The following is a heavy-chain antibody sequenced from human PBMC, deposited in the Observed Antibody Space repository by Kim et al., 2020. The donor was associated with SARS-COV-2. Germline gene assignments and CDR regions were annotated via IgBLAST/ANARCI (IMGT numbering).Heavy chain of an antibody. J-gene: IGHJ5*02. D-gene: IGHD6-6*01. CDR1: GYTLTELS. CDR2: FDPEDGET. CDR3: ATAPALVRHGWFDP. Sequence: ASVKVSCKVSGYTLTELSMHWVRQAPGKGLEWMGGFDPEDGETIYAQKFQGRVTMTEDTSTDTAYMELSSLRSEDTAVYYCATAPALVRHGWFDPWGQGTLVTVSS. V-gene: IGHV1-24*01.